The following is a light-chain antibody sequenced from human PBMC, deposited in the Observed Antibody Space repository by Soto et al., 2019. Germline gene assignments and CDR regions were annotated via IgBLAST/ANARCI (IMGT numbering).Light chain of an antibody. CDR1: QSIASF. Sequence: DTQMTQSPSSLSVSVGDRVTITCRASQSIASFLHWYQQKPGEAPQLLIYASFNLQSGGPSRFSGSGSGTDFTLTISSLQPEDFATYYCQQSYSSPYTFGQGTKVEIK. CDR2: ASF. J-gene: IGKJ2*01. V-gene: IGKV1-39*01. CDR3: QQSYSSPYT.